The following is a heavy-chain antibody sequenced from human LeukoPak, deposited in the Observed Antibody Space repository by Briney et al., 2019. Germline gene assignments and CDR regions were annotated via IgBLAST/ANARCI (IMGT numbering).Heavy chain of an antibody. CDR2: INPNSGGT. D-gene: IGHD6-13*01. V-gene: IGHV1-2*06. CDR3: ARGYSSSWYSFGY. CDR1: GYTFTGYY. J-gene: IGHJ4*02. Sequence: GASVKVSCKASGYTFTGYYMHWVRQAPGQGLEWMGRINPNSGGTNYAQKFQGRVTMTRDTSISTAYMELSRLRSDDTAVYYCARGYSSSWYSFGYWGQGTLVTVSS.